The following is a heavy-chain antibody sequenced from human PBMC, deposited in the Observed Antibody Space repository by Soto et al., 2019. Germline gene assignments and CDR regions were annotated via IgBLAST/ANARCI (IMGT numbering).Heavy chain of an antibody. CDR1: GGSISSYF. CDR3: ARVWGGAFDI. V-gene: IGHV4-59*01. CDR2: IYYSGST. D-gene: IGHD3-10*01. Sequence: PSETLSLTCTLAGGSISSYFWSWIRQPPGKGLEWIGYIYYSGSTNYNPSLKSRVTISVDTSKNQLSLKLSSVTAADTAVYYCARVWGGAFDIWGQGTMVT. J-gene: IGHJ3*02.